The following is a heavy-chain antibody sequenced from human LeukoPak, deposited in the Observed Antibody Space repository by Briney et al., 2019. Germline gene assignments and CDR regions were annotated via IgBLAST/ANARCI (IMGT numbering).Heavy chain of an antibody. Sequence: KSGGSLRLSCAASGFTFSSYSMNWVRQAPGKGLEWVSSISSSSSYIYYADSVKGRFTISRDNAKNSLYLQMNSLRAEDTAVYYCARPSFTQGSYFDYWGQGTLVTVSS. CDR2: ISSSSSYI. V-gene: IGHV3-21*01. CDR1: GFTFSSYS. J-gene: IGHJ4*02. D-gene: IGHD2-15*01. CDR3: ARPSFTQGSYFDY.